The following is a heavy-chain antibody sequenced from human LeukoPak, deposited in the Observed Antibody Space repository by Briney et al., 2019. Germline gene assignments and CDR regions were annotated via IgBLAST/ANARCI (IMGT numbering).Heavy chain of an antibody. CDR1: GFTFSRYD. CDR3: ARAGGSGYDLDY. Sequence: GGSLRLSCAASGFTFSRYDMHWVRQTTGKGLEWVSAIGSAGDTYYLGSVKGRFTISREKAKNSFYLQMNSLRVGDTAVYYCARAGGSGYDLDYWGQGTLVTVSS. CDR2: IGSAGDT. V-gene: IGHV3-13*01. D-gene: IGHD5-12*01. J-gene: IGHJ4*02.